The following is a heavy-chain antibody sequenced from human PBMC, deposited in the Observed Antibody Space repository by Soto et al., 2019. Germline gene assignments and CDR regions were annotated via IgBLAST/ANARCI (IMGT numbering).Heavy chain of an antibody. CDR3: AKLPNCGGDCYFDY. CDR1: VFAFSSYG. V-gene: IGHV3-30*02. Sequence: LRLSFATSVFAFSSYGMHWVRQAPGKGLEWVAVVRFDGITKYYADSVKGRFTISRDNSKSMVYLQMNSLRPDDTAVYFCAKLPNCGGDCYFDYWGQGTPVTVSS. CDR2: VRFDGITK. D-gene: IGHD2-21*02. J-gene: IGHJ4*02.